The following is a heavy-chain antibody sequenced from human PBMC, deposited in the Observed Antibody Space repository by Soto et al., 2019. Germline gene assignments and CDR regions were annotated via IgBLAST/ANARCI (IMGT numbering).Heavy chain of an antibody. CDR1: GFILCNNG. Sequence: PGRSQRLSFVRSGFILCNNGVHWVRQTPGKGLEWVAFMSYDGSDTFYADSVKGRFTISRDNSKNTLFLHMSNLRAEDTAMYYCTIVRVADSALDHWGQGT. CDR3: TIVRVADSALDH. CDR2: MSYDGSDT. V-gene: IGHV3-30*03. J-gene: IGHJ4*02. D-gene: IGHD3-10*02.